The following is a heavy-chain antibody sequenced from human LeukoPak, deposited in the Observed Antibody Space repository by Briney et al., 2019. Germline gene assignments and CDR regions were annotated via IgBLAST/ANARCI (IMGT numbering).Heavy chain of an antibody. CDR3: AKASVSTSWFYDAFDI. CDR2: ISNSGSTI. V-gene: IGHV3-48*03. CDR1: GFTFSSYE. Sequence: GGSLRLSCAASGFTFSSYEMNWVRQAPGKGLEWVSYISNSGSTIYYADSVKGRFTISRDNSKNTLYLQMNSLRADDTAVYYCAKASVSTSWFYDAFDIWGQGTMVTVSS. D-gene: IGHD6-13*01. J-gene: IGHJ3*02.